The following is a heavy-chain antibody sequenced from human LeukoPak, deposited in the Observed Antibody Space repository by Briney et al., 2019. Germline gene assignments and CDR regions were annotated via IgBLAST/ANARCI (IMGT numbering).Heavy chain of an antibody. Sequence: GGSLRLSCAASGFTVSSNYMSWVRQAPGKGLEWVSVIYSGGSTYYADSVKGRFTISRDNSKNTLYLQMNSLRAEDTAVYYCAKYLIAVAGQYFDYWGQGALVTVSS. CDR1: GFTVSSNY. D-gene: IGHD6-19*01. CDR2: IYSGGST. CDR3: AKYLIAVAGQYFDY. V-gene: IGHV3-53*01. J-gene: IGHJ4*02.